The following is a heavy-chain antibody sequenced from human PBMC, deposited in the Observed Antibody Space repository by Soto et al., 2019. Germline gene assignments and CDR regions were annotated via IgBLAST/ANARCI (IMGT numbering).Heavy chain of an antibody. Sequence: QVQLVQSGAEVKKPGSSVKVSCKASGGTFSSYAITWVRQAPGQGLEWMGGIIPIFGTANYAQKFQGRVTITADEAKSTAYMELSSLRSEDTAVYYCARDRGPSSGYYPYWFDPWGQGPLVTVSS. J-gene: IGHJ5*02. CDR3: ARDRGPSSGYYPYWFDP. D-gene: IGHD3-22*01. CDR2: IIPIFGTA. CDR1: GGTFSSYA. V-gene: IGHV1-69*12.